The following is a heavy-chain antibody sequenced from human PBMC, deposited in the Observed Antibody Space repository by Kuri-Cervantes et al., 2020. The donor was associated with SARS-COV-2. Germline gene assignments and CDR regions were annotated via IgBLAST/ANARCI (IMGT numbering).Heavy chain of an antibody. V-gene: IGHV4-59*01. D-gene: IGHD1-1*01. CDR2: IYYSGST. Sequence: SETLSLTCTVSGGSISSYYWSWIRQPPGKGLEWIGYIYYSGSTNYNPSLKSRATISVDTSKNQFSLKLSSVTAADTAVYYCATSRTPDAFDIWGQGTMVTVSS. CDR1: GGSISSYY. J-gene: IGHJ3*02. CDR3: ATSRTPDAFDI.